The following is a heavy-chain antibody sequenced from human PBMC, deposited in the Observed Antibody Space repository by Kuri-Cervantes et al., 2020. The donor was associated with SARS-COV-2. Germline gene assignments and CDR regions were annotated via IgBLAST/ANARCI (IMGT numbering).Heavy chain of an antibody. J-gene: IGHJ4*02. V-gene: IGHV4-4*02. D-gene: IGHD3-3*01. CDR2: IYHSGST. CDR3: ATSGYYDFWSGYYFDY. Sequence: GSLRLSCAVSGGSISSSNWWSWVRQPPGKGLEWIGEIYHSGSTNYNPSLKSRVTIPVDKSKNQFSLKLSSVTAADTAVYYCATSGYYDFWSGYYFDYWGQGTLVTVSS. CDR1: GGSISSSNW.